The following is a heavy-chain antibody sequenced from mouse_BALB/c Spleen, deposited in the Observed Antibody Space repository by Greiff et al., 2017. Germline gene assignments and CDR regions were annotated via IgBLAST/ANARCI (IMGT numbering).Heavy chain of an antibody. CDR2: IYPGDGDT. Sequence: QVQLQQSGAELVRPGSSVKISCKASGYAFSSYWMNWVKQRPGQGLEWIGQIYPGDGDTNYNGKFKGKATLTADKSSSTAYMQLSSLTSEDSAVYFCAWGDYDYAMDYWGQGTSVTVSS. CDR1: GYAFSSYW. V-gene: IGHV1-80*01. D-gene: IGHD2-4*01. CDR3: AWGDYDYAMDY. J-gene: IGHJ4*01.